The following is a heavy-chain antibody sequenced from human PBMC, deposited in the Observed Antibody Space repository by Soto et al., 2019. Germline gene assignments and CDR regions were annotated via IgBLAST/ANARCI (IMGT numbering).Heavy chain of an antibody. CDR2: IYYSGST. J-gene: IGHJ6*03. CDR3: ANSPIPRGYYYYMDV. CDR1: GGSIISGGDY. Sequence: SELMCLPCTVSGGSIISGGDYWSWIRQHPGKGLEWIGYIYYSGSTYYNPSLKSRVTISVDTSKNQFSLKLSSVTAADTAVYYCANSPIPRGYYYYMDVWGKGTTVTVSS. V-gene: IGHV4-31*03. D-gene: IGHD7-27*01.